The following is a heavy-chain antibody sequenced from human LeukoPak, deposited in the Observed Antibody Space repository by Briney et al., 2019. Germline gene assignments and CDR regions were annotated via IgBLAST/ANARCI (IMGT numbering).Heavy chain of an antibody. CDR3: ARDPTYYYDSSGRRYYYYGMDV. V-gene: IGHV3-30-3*01. D-gene: IGHD3-22*01. J-gene: IGHJ6*02. Sequence: GGSLRLSCAASGFTFSSYAMHWVRQAPGKGLEWVAVISYDGSNKYYADSVKGRFTISRDNSKNTLYLQMNSLRAEDTAMYYCARDPTYYYDSSGRRYYYYGMDVWGQGTTVTVSS. CDR2: ISYDGSNK. CDR1: GFTFSSYA.